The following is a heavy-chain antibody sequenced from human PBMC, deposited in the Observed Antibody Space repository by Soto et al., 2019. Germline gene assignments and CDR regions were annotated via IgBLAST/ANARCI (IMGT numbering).Heavy chain of an antibody. V-gene: IGHV1-69*05. D-gene: IGHD1-26*01. CDR1: GGTFSSYA. CDR2: IIPIFGTA. CDR3: GRGRSGQIVVFY. Sequence: SVKVSCKASGGTFSSYAISWVRQAPGQGLEWMGGIIPIFGTANYAQKFQGRVTMTRDTSISTAYMELSRLRSDDTAVYYCGRGRSGQIVVFYWGQGTPVTVSS. J-gene: IGHJ4*02.